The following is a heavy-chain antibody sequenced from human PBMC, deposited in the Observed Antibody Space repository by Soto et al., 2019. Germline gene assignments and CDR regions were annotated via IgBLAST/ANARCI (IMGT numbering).Heavy chain of an antibody. CDR3: GAARPVGAFDI. V-gene: IGHV1-69*02. Sequence: QVQLVQSGAEVKKPGSSVKVSCKASGGTFSSYTISWVRQAPGQGLEWMGRTIPILGIANYAQKFQGRVTITADKSTSTAYMELSSLRSEDTAVYYCGAARPVGAFDIWGQGTMVTVSS. D-gene: IGHD1-1*01. CDR1: GGTFSSYT. CDR2: TIPILGIA. J-gene: IGHJ3*02.